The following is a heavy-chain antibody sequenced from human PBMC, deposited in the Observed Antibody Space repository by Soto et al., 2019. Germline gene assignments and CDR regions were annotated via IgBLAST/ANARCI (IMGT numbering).Heavy chain of an antibody. CDR1: GGSISSGGYY. Sequence: SETLYLTCTVSGGSISSGGYYWSWIRQHPGKGLEWIGYIYYSGSTYYNPSLKSRVTISVDTSKNQFSLKLSSVTAADTAVYYCARDSPSTMVRGAFNWFDPWGQGTLVTVSS. J-gene: IGHJ5*02. V-gene: IGHV4-31*03. CDR3: ARDSPSTMVRGAFNWFDP. D-gene: IGHD3-10*01. CDR2: IYYSGST.